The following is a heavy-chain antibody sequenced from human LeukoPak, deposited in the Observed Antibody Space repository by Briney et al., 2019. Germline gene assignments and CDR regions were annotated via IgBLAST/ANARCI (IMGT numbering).Heavy chain of an antibody. CDR1: GFTLINYA. V-gene: IGHV3-23*01. CDR2: ISGSGDYT. CDR3: AKDSVVVAATGWFDP. J-gene: IGHJ5*02. D-gene: IGHD2-15*01. Sequence: QPGGSLRLSCAASGFTLINYAMSWVRQAPGKGLEWVSGISGSGDYTSYADSVKGRFTISRDSSERTLYLQMNSLRADDTAVYYCAKDSVVVAATGWFDPWGQGTLVTVSS.